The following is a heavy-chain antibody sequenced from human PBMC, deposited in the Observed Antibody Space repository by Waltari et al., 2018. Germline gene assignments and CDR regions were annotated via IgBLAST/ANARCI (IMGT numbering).Heavy chain of an antibody. CDR2: FRIGTRSNK. D-gene: IGHD1-1*01. J-gene: IGHJ4*03. Sequence: DVLLVESGGGLVKPGGSLRLSCVGSGFSFSGYAMNWVGQAQGQGLEWVASFRIGTRSNKYYADSVKGRFTISRDDGKDSVYLQMNSLRVEDTAIYFCARERAWTGGFDFWGHGTPVTVSS. V-gene: IGHV3-21*01. CDR3: ARERAWTGGFDF. CDR1: GFSFSGYA.